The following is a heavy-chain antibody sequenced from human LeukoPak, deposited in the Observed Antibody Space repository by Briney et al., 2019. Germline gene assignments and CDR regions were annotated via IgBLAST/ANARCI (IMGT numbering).Heavy chain of an antibody. J-gene: IGHJ3*02. V-gene: IGHV1-18*01. Sequence: ASVKVSCKASGYTFTSYGISWVRQAPGQGLEWMGWISAYNGNTNYAQKLQGRVTMTRNTSISTAYMELSSLRSEDTAVYYCARAYDAFDIWGQGTMVTVSS. CDR3: ARAYDAFDI. CDR2: ISAYNGNT. CDR1: GYTFTSYG.